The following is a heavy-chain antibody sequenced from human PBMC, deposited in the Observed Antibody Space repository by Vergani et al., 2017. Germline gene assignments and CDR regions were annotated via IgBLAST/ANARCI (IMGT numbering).Heavy chain of an antibody. CDR3: ASAGLYSSSWYWFDP. Sequence: DVHLAESGGGFFQPGGSLRLSCSASGFSFNSYWMHWVRQVPGKGLEWVANIKEDGSEKYYVDSVKGRFTISRDNAMNSLYLQMNSLRAEDTAVYYCASAGLYSSSWYWFDPWGQGTLVTVSS. J-gene: IGHJ5*02. V-gene: IGHV3-7*01. CDR1: GFSFNSYW. D-gene: IGHD6-13*01. CDR2: IKEDGSEK.